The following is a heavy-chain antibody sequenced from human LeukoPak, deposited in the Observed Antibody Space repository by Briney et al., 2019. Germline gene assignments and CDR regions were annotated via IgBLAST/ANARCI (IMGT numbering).Heavy chain of an antibody. Sequence: PGGSLRLSCIASRFTFSNYWMTWVRQAPGKGLEWVASIKEDGSDQYCVDFVKGRFTISRDNANNSLSLQMNSLTAEDTALFYCARGNFWLRHAYDIWGQGTMVTVSS. D-gene: IGHD3-3*01. CDR1: RFTFSNYW. J-gene: IGHJ3*02. V-gene: IGHV3-7*04. CDR3: ARGNFWLRHAYDI. CDR2: IKEDGSDQ.